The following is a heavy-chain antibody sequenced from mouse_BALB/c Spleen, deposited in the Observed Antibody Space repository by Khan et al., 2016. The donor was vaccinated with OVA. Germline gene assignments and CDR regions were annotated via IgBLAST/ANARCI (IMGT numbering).Heavy chain of an antibody. V-gene: IGHV1-4*01. D-gene: IGHD2-14*01. Sequence: QVQLQQPGADLARPGASVRMSCKASGYTFTSNTMHWVKQRPGQGLEWIGYINPRSGYTNYNQNFKDKATFTADKSSSTAYMQLSSLTSEDSAVYYCARRTTGYTMDYWGQGTSVTVSS. CDR2: INPRSGYT. J-gene: IGHJ4*01. CDR3: ARRTTGYTMDY. CDR1: GYTFTSNT.